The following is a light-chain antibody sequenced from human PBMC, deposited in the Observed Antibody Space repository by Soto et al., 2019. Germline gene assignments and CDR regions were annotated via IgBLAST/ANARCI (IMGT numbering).Light chain of an antibody. V-gene: IGKV3-11*01. CDR2: DAS. CDR1: QSVSSY. CDR3: QQRSNWPST. J-gene: IGKJ3*01. Sequence: EIVLTQSPATLSLSPGERATISCRASQSVSSYLAWYQQKPGQAPRLLIYDASNRSTGIPARFSGSGSGTDFTLTISSLQPEDFAVYYCQQRSNWPSTFGRGTKVDIK.